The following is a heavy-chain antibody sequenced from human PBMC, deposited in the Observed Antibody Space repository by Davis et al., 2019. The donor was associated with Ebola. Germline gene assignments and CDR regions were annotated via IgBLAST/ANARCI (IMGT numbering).Heavy chain of an antibody. V-gene: IGHV4-59*08. CDR1: GGSITANY. CDR2: PYHSGIT. J-gene: IGHJ2*01. D-gene: IGHD3-3*01. CDR3: ARPRSLGWSYFDL. Sequence: MPSETLSLTCTVSGGSITANYWSWIRQPPGKGPEWIGYPYHSGITNYNPSLKSRLTFSVDASKNQFSLKLSSVTAADTAVYYCARPRSLGWSYFDLWGRGALVTVSS.